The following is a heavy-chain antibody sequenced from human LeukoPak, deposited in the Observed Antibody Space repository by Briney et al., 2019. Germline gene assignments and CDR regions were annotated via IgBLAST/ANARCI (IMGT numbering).Heavy chain of an antibody. CDR3: TRSHIVVVPAATNWFDP. J-gene: IGHJ5*02. D-gene: IGHD2-2*01. CDR1: GFTFGDYA. V-gene: IGHV3-49*04. Sequence: RPGGSLRLSCTASGFTFGDYAMSWVRQAPGKGLEWVGFIRSKAYGGTTEYAASVKGRFTISRGDSKSIAYLQMNSLKTEDTAAYYCTRSHIVVVPAATNWFDPWGQGTLVTVSS. CDR2: IRSKAYGGTT.